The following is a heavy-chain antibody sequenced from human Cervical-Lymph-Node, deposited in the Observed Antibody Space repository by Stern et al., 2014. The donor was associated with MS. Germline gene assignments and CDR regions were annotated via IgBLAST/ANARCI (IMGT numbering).Heavy chain of an antibody. CDR2: ISYDGSNK. CDR1: GFTFSSYA. Sequence: VQLVESGGGVVQPGRSLRLSCAASGFTFSSYAMHWVRQAPGKGLEWVAVISYDGSNKYYADSVKGRFTISRDNSKNTLYLQMNSLRAEDTAVYNCARGGSVAALDYWGQGTLVTVSS. J-gene: IGHJ4*02. CDR3: ARGGSVAALDY. D-gene: IGHD2-15*01. V-gene: IGHV3-30*01.